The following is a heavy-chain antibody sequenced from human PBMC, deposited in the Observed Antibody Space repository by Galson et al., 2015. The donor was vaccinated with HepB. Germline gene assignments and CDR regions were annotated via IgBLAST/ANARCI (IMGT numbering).Heavy chain of an antibody. CDR2: ISAYNGNT. V-gene: IGHV1-18*01. CDR1: GYTFTSYG. CDR3: ARDRYDILTGYFYYGMDV. Sequence: SVKVSCKASGYTFTSYGISWVRQAPGQGLEWMGWISAYNGNTNYAQKLQGRVTMTTDTSTSTAYMELRSLRSDDTAVYYCARDRYDILTGYFYYGMDVWGQGTTVTVSS. J-gene: IGHJ6*02. D-gene: IGHD3-9*01.